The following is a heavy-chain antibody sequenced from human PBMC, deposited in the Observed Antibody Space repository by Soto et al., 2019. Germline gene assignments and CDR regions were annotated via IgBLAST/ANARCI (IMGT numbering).Heavy chain of an antibody. V-gene: IGHV1-69*01. CDR3: ARDHCRSTSCQPDPSDWFDP. Sequence: QVQLVQSGAEVKKPGSSVKVSCKASGGTFSSYAISWVRQAPGQGLAWMGGIIPIFGTANYAQKFQGRVTITADESTSTAYMELSSLRSEDTAVYYCARDHCRSTSCQPDPSDWFDPWGQGTLVTVSS. D-gene: IGHD2-2*01. CDR2: IIPIFGTA. J-gene: IGHJ5*02. CDR1: GGTFSSYA.